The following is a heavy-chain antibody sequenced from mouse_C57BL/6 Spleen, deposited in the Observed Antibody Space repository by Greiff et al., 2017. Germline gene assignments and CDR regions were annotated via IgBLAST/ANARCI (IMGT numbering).Heavy chain of an antibody. Sequence: VQLQQSGAELVRPGASVTLSCKASGYTFTDYEMHWVKQTPVHGLEWIGAIDPETGGTAYNQKFKGKAILTADKSSSTAYMELRSLTSEDSAVYYCTREAITTVVPFDYWGQGTTLTVSS. D-gene: IGHD1-1*01. CDR1: GYTFTDYE. J-gene: IGHJ2*01. V-gene: IGHV1-15*01. CDR3: TREAITTVVPFDY. CDR2: IDPETGGT.